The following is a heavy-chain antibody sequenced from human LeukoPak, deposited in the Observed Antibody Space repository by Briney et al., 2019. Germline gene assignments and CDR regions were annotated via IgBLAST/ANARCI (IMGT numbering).Heavy chain of an antibody. Sequence: SQTLSLTCTVSGGSISSYYWSWIRQPAGKGLEWIGRIYTSGSTNYNPPLKSRVTMSVDTSKNQFSLKLSSVTAADTAVYYCARDQGFGEFVFDYWGQGTLVTVSS. V-gene: IGHV4-4*07. CDR1: GGSISSYY. J-gene: IGHJ4*02. D-gene: IGHD3-10*01. CDR3: ARDQGFGEFVFDY. CDR2: IYTSGST.